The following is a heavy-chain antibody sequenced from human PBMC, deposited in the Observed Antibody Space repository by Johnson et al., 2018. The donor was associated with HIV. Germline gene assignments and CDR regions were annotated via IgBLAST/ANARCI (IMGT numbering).Heavy chain of an antibody. CDR1: GFTFSRYG. Sequence: QVQLVESGGGVVQPGGSLRLSCAASGFTFSRYGMHWVRQAPGKGLEWVAFIRYDGSNKYYADSVKGRFTISRDNSKKTLYLQMNSLRAEDTAVYYCATGVVVTAMNDAFDIWGQGTMVTVSS. J-gene: IGHJ3*02. CDR3: ATGVVVTAMNDAFDI. D-gene: IGHD2-21*02. V-gene: IGHV3-30*02. CDR2: IRYDGSNK.